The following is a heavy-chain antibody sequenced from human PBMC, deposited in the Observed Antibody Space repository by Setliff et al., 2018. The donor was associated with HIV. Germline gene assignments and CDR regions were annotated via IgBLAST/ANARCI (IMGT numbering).Heavy chain of an antibody. J-gene: IGHJ5*02. CDR1: GGSISSYY. Sequence: KPSETLSLTCTVSGGSISSYYWSWIRQPAGKGLEWIGRIYTSGSTNYNPSLKSRVTISLDTSKNQFSLKLSSVTAADTAVYYCARDIQAAGTGWFDPWGQGTLVTVS. CDR2: IYTSGST. CDR3: ARDIQAAGTGWFDP. D-gene: IGHD6-13*01. V-gene: IGHV4-4*07.